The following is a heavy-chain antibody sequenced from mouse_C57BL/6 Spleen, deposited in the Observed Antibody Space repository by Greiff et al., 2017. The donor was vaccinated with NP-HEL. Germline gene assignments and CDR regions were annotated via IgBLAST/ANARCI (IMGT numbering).Heavy chain of an antibody. V-gene: IGHV1-82*01. Sequence: QVQLQQSGPELVKPGASVKISCKASGYAFSSSWMNWVKQRPGKGLEWIGRIYPGDGDTNYNGKFKGKATLTADKSSSTAYMQLSSLTSEDYAVYCCARLCDYDSSYDFDYWGQGTTLTVSS. J-gene: IGHJ2*01. CDR3: ARLCDYDSSYDFDY. CDR2: IYPGDGDT. D-gene: IGHD1-1*01. CDR1: GYAFSSSW.